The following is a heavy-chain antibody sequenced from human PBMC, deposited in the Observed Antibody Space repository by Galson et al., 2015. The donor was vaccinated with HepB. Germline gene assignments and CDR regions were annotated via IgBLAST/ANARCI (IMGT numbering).Heavy chain of an antibody. CDR3: ARLGGDIVVIPAAEFDY. Sequence: QSGAEVKKPGGSLKISCKGFGYSFTTYWIGWVRQMPGKGLEWMGIIYPGDADTRYSPSFQGQVTISADKSISTAYLQWSSLQASDTAMYYCARLGGDIVVIPAAEFDYWGQGTLVTVSS. D-gene: IGHD2-2*01. J-gene: IGHJ4*02. CDR1: GYSFTTYW. V-gene: IGHV5-51*01. CDR2: IYPGDADT.